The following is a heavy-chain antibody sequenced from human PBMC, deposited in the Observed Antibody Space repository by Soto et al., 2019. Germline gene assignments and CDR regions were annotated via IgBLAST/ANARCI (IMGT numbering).Heavy chain of an antibody. CDR1: GGTFSSYA. Sequence: ASVKVSCKASGGTFSSYAISWVRQAPGQGLEGMGGIIPIFGTANYAQKFQGRVTITADESTSTAYMELSSLRSEDTAVYYCARVRGAYDTIFAVVINRDYYYYAMDVWGQGTTVTVSS. CDR2: IIPIFGTA. V-gene: IGHV1-69*13. J-gene: IGHJ6*02. CDR3: ARVRGAYDTIFAVVINRDYYYYAMDV. D-gene: IGHD3-3*01.